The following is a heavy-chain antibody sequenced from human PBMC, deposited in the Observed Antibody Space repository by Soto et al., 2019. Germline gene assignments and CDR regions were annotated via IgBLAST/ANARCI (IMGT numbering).Heavy chain of an antibody. CDR2: IIPIFGTA. V-gene: IGHV1-69*01. J-gene: IGHJ6*02. D-gene: IGHD6-13*01. CDR3: ARDQYSSSLASIDNYYYYGMDV. Sequence: VKVSCKASGGTFSSYAISWVRQAPGQGLEWMGGIIPIFGTANYAQKFQGRVTITADESTSTAYMELSSLRSEDTAVYYCARDQYSSSLASIDNYYYYGMDVWGQGTTVTVSS. CDR1: GGTFSSYA.